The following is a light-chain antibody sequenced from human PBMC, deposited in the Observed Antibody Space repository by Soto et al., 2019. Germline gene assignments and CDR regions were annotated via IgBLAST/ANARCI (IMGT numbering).Light chain of an antibody. CDR2: SAS. J-gene: IGKJ3*01. CDR3: QQSYITLFT. CDR1: QSISTY. Sequence: DLQMTQSPSSLSASVGDRVTITCRASQSISTYLNWYQQKPGKAPKLLIYSASTLQSGVPSRFSGTGSGTDFTLTISSLQPEDFATYYCQQSYITLFTVGPGTKVDIK. V-gene: IGKV1-39*01.